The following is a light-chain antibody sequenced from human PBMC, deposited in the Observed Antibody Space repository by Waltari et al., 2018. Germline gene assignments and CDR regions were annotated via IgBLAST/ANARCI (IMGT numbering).Light chain of an antibody. CDR1: SSNIGAGYD. CDR2: GNS. Sequence: QSVLTQPPSVSGAPGQRVTISCTGNSSNIGAGYDVHWYQQLPGTAPKLLIYGNSNRPSGVPDRFSGSKSGTSASRAITGLQAEDEADYYCQSYDSSLSGPVVFGGGTKLTVL. CDR3: QSYDSSLSGPVV. J-gene: IGLJ2*01. V-gene: IGLV1-40*01.